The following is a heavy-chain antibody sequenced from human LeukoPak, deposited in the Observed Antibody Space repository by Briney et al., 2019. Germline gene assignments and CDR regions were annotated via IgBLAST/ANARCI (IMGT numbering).Heavy chain of an antibody. CDR1: GFRFGNYG. J-gene: IGHJ2*01. CDR3: AKDADTATIIYWYFDL. D-gene: IGHD5-18*01. Sequence: PGGSLRLSCAASGFRFGNYGMHWVRQAPGKGLEWVAVMSDDGRNKYYADSVRGRFTISRDNSKNMLYLQMNNLRPEDTAVYHCAKDADTATIIYWYFDLWGRGTLVTVSS. V-gene: IGHV3-30*18. CDR2: MSDDGRNK.